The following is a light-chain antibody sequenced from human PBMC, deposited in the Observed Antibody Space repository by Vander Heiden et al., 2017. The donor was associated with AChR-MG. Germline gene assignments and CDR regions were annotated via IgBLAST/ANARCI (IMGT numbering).Light chain of an antibody. V-gene: IGKV2-30*02. Sequence: DVVMTQSPLSLPVTLGQPASISCRSSQRLVHSDGNTYLNWFQQRPGQSPRRLIYKVSNRDSGVPDRFSGSGSGTDFTLKISRVEAEDVGVYYCRQGTHWPRTFGQGTKVEIK. CDR3: RQGTHWPRT. CDR1: QRLVHSDGNTY. J-gene: IGKJ1*01. CDR2: KVS.